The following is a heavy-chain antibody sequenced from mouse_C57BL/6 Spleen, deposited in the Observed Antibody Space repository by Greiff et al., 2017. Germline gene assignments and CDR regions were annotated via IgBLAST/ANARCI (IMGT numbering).Heavy chain of an antibody. J-gene: IGHJ4*01. CDR2: IWGDGST. D-gene: IGHD2-4*01. V-gene: IGHV2-3*01. Sequence: QVQLQQSGPGLVAPSQSLSITCTVSGFSLTSYGVSWVRQPPGKGLEWLGVIWGDGSTNYHSALISRLSISKENSKSQVFLKLNSLQTDDTATYYCAKQGNFIYSDQRDAMDYWGQGTSVTVSS. CDR3: AKQGNFIYSDQRDAMDY. CDR1: GFSLTSYG.